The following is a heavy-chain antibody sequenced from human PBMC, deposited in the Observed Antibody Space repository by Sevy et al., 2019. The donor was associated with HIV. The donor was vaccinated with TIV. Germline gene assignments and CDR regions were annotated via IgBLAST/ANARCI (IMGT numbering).Heavy chain of an antibody. J-gene: IGHJ4*02. V-gene: IGHV1-24*01. Sequence: ASVKVSCKVSGYTLTELSMHWVRQAPGKGLEWMGGFDPEDGETIYAQKFQGRVTMTEDTSTDTAYMELSSLRSEDTAVYYCATEAPWGSYRITFDYWGQGTPVTVSS. CDR2: FDPEDGET. D-gene: IGHD3-16*02. CDR3: ATEAPWGSYRITFDY. CDR1: GYTLTELS.